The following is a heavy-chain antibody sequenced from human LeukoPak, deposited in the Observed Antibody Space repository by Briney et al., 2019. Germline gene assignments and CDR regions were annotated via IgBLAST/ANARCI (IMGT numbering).Heavy chain of an antibody. D-gene: IGHD6-13*01. CDR2: INVDGSGT. Sequence: GGSLRLSCAASGFTFSSSWIHWVRQAPGKGLVWVSRINVDGSGTSYADSVKDRFTIARDNGNNTLYLQMNSLRAEETAMYYCSRKIWPGGTDSWGQGTLVTVSA. CDR3: SRKIWPGGTDS. V-gene: IGHV3-74*01. CDR1: GFTFSSSW. J-gene: IGHJ4*02.